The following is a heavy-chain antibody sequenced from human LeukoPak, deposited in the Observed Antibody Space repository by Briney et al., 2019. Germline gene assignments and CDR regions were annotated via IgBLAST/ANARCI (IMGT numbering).Heavy chain of an antibody. D-gene: IGHD2-2*01. CDR1: GFTFSSYS. CDR3: ARVGYCSSTSCYLRISDAFDI. J-gene: IGHJ3*02. V-gene: IGHV3-21*01. CDR2: ISSSSSYI. Sequence: KPGGSLRLSCAASGFTFSSYSMNWVRQAPGKGLEWLSSISSSSSYIYYADSVKGRFTISRDNAKNSLYLQMNSLRAEDTAVYYCARVGYCSSTSCYLRISDAFDIWGQGTMVTVSS.